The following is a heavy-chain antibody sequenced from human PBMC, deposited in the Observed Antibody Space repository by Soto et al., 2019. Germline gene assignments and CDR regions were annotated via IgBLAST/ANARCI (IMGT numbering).Heavy chain of an antibody. Sequence: EVQLLESGGGLVQPGGSLRLSCAASGFTFSSYAMSWVRQAPGKGLEWVSAISGSGGSTYYADSVKGRLTISRDNSKNTLYLQMNSLRAEDTAVYYCAKDRAEYSKRVTPPGDAFDIWGQGTMVTVSS. J-gene: IGHJ3*02. CDR2: ISGSGGST. D-gene: IGHD6-6*01. CDR1: GFTFSSYA. V-gene: IGHV3-23*01. CDR3: AKDRAEYSKRVTPPGDAFDI.